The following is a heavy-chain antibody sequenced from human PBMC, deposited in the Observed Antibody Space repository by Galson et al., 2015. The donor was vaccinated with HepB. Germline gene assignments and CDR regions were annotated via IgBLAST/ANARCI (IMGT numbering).Heavy chain of an antibody. V-gene: IGHV1-69*13. CDR3: ARSRADGYDSSGYYAFDI. CDR1: GGTFSSYA. D-gene: IGHD3-22*01. Sequence: SVKVSCKASGGTFSSYAISWVRQAPGQGLEWMGGIIPIFGTANYAQKFQGRVTITADESTSTAYMELSSLRSEDTAVYYCARSRADGYDSSGYYAFDIWGQGTMATVSS. CDR2: IIPIFGTA. J-gene: IGHJ3*02.